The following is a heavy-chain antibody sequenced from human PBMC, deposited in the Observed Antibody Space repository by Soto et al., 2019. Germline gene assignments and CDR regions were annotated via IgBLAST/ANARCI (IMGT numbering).Heavy chain of an antibody. Sequence: SETLSLTCAVSGDSINNDNYYWSWIRQLPGKGLEWIGYIFYSGSTYYNPSLKSRLSISVDTSQNQFSLNLSSVTAADTAVYYCARGPTATTDYWGQGILVTVSS. CDR2: IFYSGST. D-gene: IGHD4-17*01. CDR3: ARGPTATTDY. J-gene: IGHJ4*02. V-gene: IGHV4-31*11. CDR1: GDSINNDNYY.